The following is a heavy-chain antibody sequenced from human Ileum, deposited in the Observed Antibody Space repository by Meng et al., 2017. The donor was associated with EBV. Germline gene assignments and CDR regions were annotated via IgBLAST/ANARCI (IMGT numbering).Heavy chain of an antibody. CDR2: MNPYCGNA. D-gene: IGHD3-16*01. CDR3: ARGSGAGGRDWFDP. CDR1: EHTFFNHD. Sequence: VTVVHYVACESNPVPPVKASCQASEHTFFNHDINWLRQAAGQGRGSIGWMNPYCGNAGYAQKVRGRVTMTRDTSINTAYLEVISLESEDSAVYYCARGSGAGGRDWFDPWGQGTLVTVSS. V-gene: IGHV1-8*01. J-gene: IGHJ5*02.